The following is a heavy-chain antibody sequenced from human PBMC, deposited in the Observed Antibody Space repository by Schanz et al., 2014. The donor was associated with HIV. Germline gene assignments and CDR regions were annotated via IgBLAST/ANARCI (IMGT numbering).Heavy chain of an antibody. CDR3: AKDGSWEAFDVFDI. CDR2: ISYDGSNK. J-gene: IGHJ3*02. D-gene: IGHD1-26*01. CDR1: GLTFSSYG. Sequence: QVQLVESGGGVVQPGRSLRLPCAGSGLTFSSYGMHWVRQAPGKGLEWVAVISYDGSNKYYADSVKGRFTISRDNSKNTLYLQMNSLRAEDTAVYYCAKDGSWEAFDVFDIWGQGTMVTVSS. V-gene: IGHV3-30*18.